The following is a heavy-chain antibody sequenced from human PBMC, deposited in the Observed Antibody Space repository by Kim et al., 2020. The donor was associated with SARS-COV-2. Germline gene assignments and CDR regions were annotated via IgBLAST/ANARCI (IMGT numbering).Heavy chain of an antibody. V-gene: IGHV3-48*03. Sequence: GGSLRLSCAASGFTFSSYEMNWVRQAPGKGLEWVSYISSSGSTIYYADSVKGRFTISRDNAKNSLYLQMNSLRAEDTAVYYCARIRDLAFYDFWSGYFDYWGQGTLVTVSS. CDR1: GFTFSSYE. CDR3: ARIRDLAFYDFWSGYFDY. J-gene: IGHJ4*02. D-gene: IGHD3-3*01. CDR2: ISSSGSTI.